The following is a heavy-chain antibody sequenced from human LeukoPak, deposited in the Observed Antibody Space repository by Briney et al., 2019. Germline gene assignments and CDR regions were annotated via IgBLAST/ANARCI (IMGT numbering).Heavy chain of an antibody. V-gene: IGHV4-61*10. D-gene: IGHD4-11*01. CDR1: GGSISSGSYY. CDR2: IYYSGST. Sequence: SETLSLTCTVSGGSISSGSYYWSWIRQPAGKGLEWIGYIYYSGSTNYNPSLKSRVTISVDTSKNQFSLKLSSVTAADTAVYYCARYSKSPNWFDPWGQGTLVTVSS. CDR3: ARYSKSPNWFDP. J-gene: IGHJ5*02.